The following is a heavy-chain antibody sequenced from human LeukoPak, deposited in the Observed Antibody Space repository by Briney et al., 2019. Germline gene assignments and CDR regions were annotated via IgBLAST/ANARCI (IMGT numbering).Heavy chain of an antibody. CDR1: GGSISSYY. V-gene: IGHV4-4*07. D-gene: IGHD5/OR15-5a*01. CDR2: IYAGGST. CDR3: ARTDTSSTGRVFDP. J-gene: IGHJ5*02. Sequence: SETLSLTCTVSGGSISSYYWSWIRQPAGKGLEWIGRIYAGGSTNYNPSLTRRVTISIDTSKNQFSLKVTSVTAADTAVYFCARTDTSSTGRVFDPWGQGTLVTVSS.